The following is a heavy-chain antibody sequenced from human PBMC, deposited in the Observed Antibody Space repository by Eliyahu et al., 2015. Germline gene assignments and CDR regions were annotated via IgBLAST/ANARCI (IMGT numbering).Heavy chain of an antibody. D-gene: IGHD2-21*01. CDR3: TRPVEGNWFDP. CDR1: GLTFSGSA. CDR2: IRTKGNNYET. Sequence: EVQLVESGGGLVQPGGSLKLSCAVXGLTFSGSAMHWXRQASGKGLEWVGRIRTKGNNYETAYAASVKGRFTISRDDSKNTAYLQMNSLKTEDTAVYYCTRPVEGNWFDPWGQGTLVTVSS. J-gene: IGHJ5*02. V-gene: IGHV3-73*02.